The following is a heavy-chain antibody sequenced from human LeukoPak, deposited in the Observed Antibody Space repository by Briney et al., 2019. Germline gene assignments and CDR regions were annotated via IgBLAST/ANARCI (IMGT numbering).Heavy chain of an antibody. CDR1: GGFISSSNW. CDR3: VRYCSGGSCYDKGIDY. Sequence: SETLSLTCAVSGGFISSSNWWSWVRQPPGKGLDWIGEIYHSGSTNYNPSLKSRVTISVDTSKNQFSLKLTSVTAADTAVYYCVRYCSGGSCYDKGIDYWGQGTLVIVSS. CDR2: IYHSGST. D-gene: IGHD2-15*01. V-gene: IGHV4-4*02. J-gene: IGHJ4*02.